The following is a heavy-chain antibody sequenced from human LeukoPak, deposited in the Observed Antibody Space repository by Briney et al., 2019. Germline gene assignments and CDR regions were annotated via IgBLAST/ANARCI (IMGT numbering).Heavy chain of an antibody. J-gene: IGHJ3*02. CDR1: GITFSGAW. D-gene: IGHD3-10*01. CDR2: INDDGSFR. CDR3: AKGGITMVRGVIMTDAFDI. V-gene: IGHV3-74*01. Sequence: PGGSLRLSCAASGITFSGAWMHWVRQAPGKGLVWGSRINDDGSFRRYANSVKGRFTISRDNAKNTLFLQMDSLRAEDTAVYYCAKGGITMVRGVIMTDAFDIWGQGTMVTVSS.